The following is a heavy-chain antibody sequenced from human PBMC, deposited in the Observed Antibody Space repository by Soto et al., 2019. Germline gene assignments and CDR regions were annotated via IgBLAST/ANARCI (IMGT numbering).Heavy chain of an antibody. Sequence: EVQLVESGGGLVKPGGSLRLSCAASGFTFINAWMNWVRQAPGKGLEWVGRIKSKSEGGTIAYTAPVQGRFTISRDDSINMVYLRMNSLRTEDTAVYYCAADRAYYDIWWGQGTLVTVSS. CDR1: GFTFINAW. CDR3: AADRAYYDIW. J-gene: IGHJ4*02. CDR2: IKSKSEGGTI. D-gene: IGHD3-22*01. V-gene: IGHV3-15*01.